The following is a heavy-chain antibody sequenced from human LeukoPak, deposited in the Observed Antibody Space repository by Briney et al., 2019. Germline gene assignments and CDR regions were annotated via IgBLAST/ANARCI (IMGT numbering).Heavy chain of an antibody. CDR2: IKQDGSEK. CDR1: GFTFSSYW. CDR3: ARGPLIWGRLTFYFDY. Sequence: GGSLRLSCAASGFTFSSYWMSWVRQAPGKGLEWVPNIKQDGSEKYYVDSVKGRFTISRDNAKNSLYLQMNSLRAEDTAVYYCARGPLIWGRLTFYFDYWGQGTLVTVSS. V-gene: IGHV3-7*01. D-gene: IGHD7-27*01. J-gene: IGHJ4*02.